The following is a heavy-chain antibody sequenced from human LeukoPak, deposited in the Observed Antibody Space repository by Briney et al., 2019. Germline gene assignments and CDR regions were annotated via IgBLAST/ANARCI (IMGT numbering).Heavy chain of an antibody. Sequence: PGGSLRLSCAASGFTFSNYRMGWVRQAPGKGLEWVANIKQDGSETHYVDSVRGRFIVSRDNAVFLQMNSLGVEDTAIYYCARDFAAAVGWGQGTLVTVSS. CDR1: GFTFSNYR. D-gene: IGHD2-15*01. CDR2: IKQDGSET. J-gene: IGHJ4*02. V-gene: IGHV3-7*01. CDR3: ARDFAAAVG.